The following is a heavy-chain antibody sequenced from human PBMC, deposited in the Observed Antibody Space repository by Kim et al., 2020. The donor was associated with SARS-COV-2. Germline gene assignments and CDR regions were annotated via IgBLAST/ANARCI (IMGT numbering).Heavy chain of an antibody. CDR3: AAQYGSGNYYSPSAY. CDR1: GFTFTNYA. V-gene: IGHV3-23*01. D-gene: IGHD3-10*01. J-gene: IGHJ4*02. Sequence: GGSLRLSCAVSGFTFTNYAMNWVRQAPAKGLEWVSGISGSGGSTYYADSVKGRFTISRDNSRNTLFLQMNNLRAEDTAVYYCAAQYGSGNYYSPSAYWGQGTLGTVSS. CDR2: ISGSGGST.